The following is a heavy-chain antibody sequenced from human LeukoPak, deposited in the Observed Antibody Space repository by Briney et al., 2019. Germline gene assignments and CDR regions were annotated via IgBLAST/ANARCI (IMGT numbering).Heavy chain of an antibody. CDR1: GGSIGSSNW. CDR2: IYHSGST. V-gene: IGHV4-4*02. CDR3: ANADRFCSGSCHVPDAFDF. Sequence: SGTLSLTCAVSGGSIGSSNWWSWVRQPPGKGLEWIGEIYHSGSTNYNPSLKSRVTISVDRPKNQFSLRLSSVTAADTAVYYCANADRFCSGSCHVPDAFDFWGQGTMVTVSS. D-gene: IGHD2-15*01. J-gene: IGHJ3*01.